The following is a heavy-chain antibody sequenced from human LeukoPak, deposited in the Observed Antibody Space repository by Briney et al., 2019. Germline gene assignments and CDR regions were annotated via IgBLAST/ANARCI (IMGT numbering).Heavy chain of an antibody. CDR1: GFAFSTYS. CDR3: ARVAAGATIHNYYYSYMDV. CDR2: ITSTSTYI. Sequence: PGGSLRLSCAASGFAFSTYSMSWVRQAPGKGLEWVSSITSTSTYIHYADSVRGRFTISRDNVENSLYLQVNGLRAEDTAVYYCARVAAGATIHNYYYSYMDVWGKGTTVTVSS. D-gene: IGHD5-12*01. V-gene: IGHV3-21*01. J-gene: IGHJ6*03.